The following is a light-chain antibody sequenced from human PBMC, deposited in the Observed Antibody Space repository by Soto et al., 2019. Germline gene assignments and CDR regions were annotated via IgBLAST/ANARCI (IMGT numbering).Light chain of an antibody. V-gene: IGKV3-20*01. Sequence: EIVLTQSPGTLSLSPGERATLSCRASQSVSRSYLAWYQQKPGQGPRLLIYGASSWATGVPDRFSGSESGTDFTLTISRLEPEDFAVYYCQQYGSSPITFGHGTKVEIK. CDR3: QQYGSSPIT. CDR2: GAS. J-gene: IGKJ1*01. CDR1: QSVSRSY.